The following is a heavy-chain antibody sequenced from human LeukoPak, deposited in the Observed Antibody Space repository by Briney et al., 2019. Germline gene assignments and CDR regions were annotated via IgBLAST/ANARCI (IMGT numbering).Heavy chain of an antibody. Sequence: HPGGSLRLSCAASGFTFSSYSMNWVRQAPGKGLEWVSYISSSSSTIYYADSVKGRFTISRDNAKNSLYLQMNSLRAEDTAVYYCASFYGFDYWGQGTLVTVSS. CDR2: ISSSSSTI. D-gene: IGHD2/OR15-2a*01. CDR1: GFTFSSYS. CDR3: ASFYGFDY. J-gene: IGHJ4*02. V-gene: IGHV3-48*01.